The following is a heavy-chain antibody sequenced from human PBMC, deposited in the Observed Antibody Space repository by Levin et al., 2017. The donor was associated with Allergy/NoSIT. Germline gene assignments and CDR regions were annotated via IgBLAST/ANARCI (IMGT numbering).Heavy chain of an antibody. V-gene: IGHV4-61*02. J-gene: IGHJ4*02. Sequence: SETLSLTCTVSGGSISSGSYYWSWIRQPAGTGLEWIGRIYTSGSTNYNPSLKSRVTISVDTSKNQFSLKLSSVTAADTAVYYCAREVYSSGWYYYFDYWGQGTLVTVSS. CDR2: IYTSGST. CDR3: AREVYSSGWYYYFDY. CDR1: GGSISSGSYY. D-gene: IGHD6-19*01.